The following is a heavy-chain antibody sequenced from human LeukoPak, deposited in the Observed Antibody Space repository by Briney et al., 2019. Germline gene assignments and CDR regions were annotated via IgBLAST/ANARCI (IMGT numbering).Heavy chain of an antibody. CDR1: GFTFSSYA. Sequence: GGSLRLSCAASGFTFSSYAMSWVRQAPGKGLEWVSAISGSGGSTYYADSEKGRFTISRDNSKNPLYLQMNSLRAEDTAVYYCAKDAYDILTGYFPPNWFDPWGQGTLVTVSS. J-gene: IGHJ5*02. CDR2: ISGSGGST. D-gene: IGHD3-9*01. V-gene: IGHV3-23*01. CDR3: AKDAYDILTGYFPPNWFDP.